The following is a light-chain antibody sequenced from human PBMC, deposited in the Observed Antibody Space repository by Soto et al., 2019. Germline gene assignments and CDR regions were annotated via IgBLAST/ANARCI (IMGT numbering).Light chain of an antibody. CDR1: QDISNY. CDR3: QQSDSRPIS. V-gene: IGKV1-33*01. J-gene: IGKJ5*01. Sequence: DIQMTQSPSSLSASVGDRVTITCRASQDISNYLNWYQQRPGKAPKLLIYDASNLERGVPSRFSETGSGTHVTFAITSLQPEDVATYYCQQSDSRPISFGQGTRLVI. CDR2: DAS.